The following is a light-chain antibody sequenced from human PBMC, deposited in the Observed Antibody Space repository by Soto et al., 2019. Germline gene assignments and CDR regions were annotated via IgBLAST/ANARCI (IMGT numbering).Light chain of an antibody. CDR3: QQYNSYPT. CDR2: AAS. Sequence: DIQMTQSPSSLSASVGDRVTITCRASQSISSYLNWYQQKPGKAPKLLIYAASSLQSAVPSRFSGSGSGTDFTLTISSLQPEDFATYYCQQYNSYPTFGQGTRLEIK. J-gene: IGKJ5*01. CDR1: QSISSY. V-gene: IGKV1-39*01.